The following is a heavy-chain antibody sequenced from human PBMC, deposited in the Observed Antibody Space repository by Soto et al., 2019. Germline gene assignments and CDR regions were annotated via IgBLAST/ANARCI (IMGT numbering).Heavy chain of an antibody. J-gene: IGHJ6*02. D-gene: IGHD1-26*01. Sequence: EVHLLESGGALVQPGGSLRLSCAASGFTFSSCAMGWVRQAPGKGLEWVSDIIDSGGSTYDADAVKGRFTISRDNSKSTLYLQLNSLRAEDTAVYYCGKGRSYYYYYGVDVWGQGTTVTVSS. CDR2: IIDSGGST. CDR3: GKGRSYYYYYGVDV. CDR1: GFTFSSCA. V-gene: IGHV3-23*01.